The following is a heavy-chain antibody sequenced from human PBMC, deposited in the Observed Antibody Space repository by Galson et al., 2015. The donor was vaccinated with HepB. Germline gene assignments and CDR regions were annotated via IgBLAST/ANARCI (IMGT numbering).Heavy chain of an antibody. Sequence: SETLSLTCAVYGGSFSGYYWSWIRQPPGKGLEWIGEINHSGSTNYNPSLKSRVTISVDTSKNQFSLKLSSVTAADTAVYYCASLGYCSGGSCYFVDYWGQGTLVTVSS. CDR2: INHSGST. CDR3: ASLGYCSGGSCYFVDY. V-gene: IGHV4-34*01. J-gene: IGHJ4*02. D-gene: IGHD2-15*01. CDR1: GGSFSGYY.